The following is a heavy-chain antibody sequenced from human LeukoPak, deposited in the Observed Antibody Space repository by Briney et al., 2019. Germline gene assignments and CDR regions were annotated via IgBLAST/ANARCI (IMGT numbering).Heavy chain of an antibody. Sequence: GASVKVSCKASGGTFSSCAISWVRQAPGQGLEWMGGIVPIFGTANYAQKFQGRVTITTDESTSTAYMELSSLRSEDTAVYYCAREAPAIVVVPAARVGYYMDVWGKGTTGTVSS. CDR3: AREAPAIVVVPAARVGYYMDV. CDR1: GGTFSSCA. D-gene: IGHD2-2*01. J-gene: IGHJ6*03. CDR2: IVPIFGTA. V-gene: IGHV1-69*05.